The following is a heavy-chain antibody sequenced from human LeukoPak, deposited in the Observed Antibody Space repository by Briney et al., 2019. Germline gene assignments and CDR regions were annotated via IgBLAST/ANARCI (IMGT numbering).Heavy chain of an antibody. D-gene: IGHD3-9*01. CDR1: GGSISSFY. CDR2: IYYSGST. Sequence: SVTLSLTCTVSGGSISSFYWSWIRQPPGKGLVGIVYIYYSGSTNYNPSLKSRVTISVDTSKNQCSLKLSSVTAADTAVYYCARGTSYDMFDPWGQGTLVTVSS. CDR3: ARGTSYDMFDP. V-gene: IGHV4-59*01. J-gene: IGHJ5*02.